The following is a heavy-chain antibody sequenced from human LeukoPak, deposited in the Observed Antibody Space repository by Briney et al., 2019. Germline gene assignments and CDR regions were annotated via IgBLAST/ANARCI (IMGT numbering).Heavy chain of an antibody. V-gene: IGHV4-59*11. CDR2: ICYSGST. CDR3: ARVRAGALDY. Sequence: ASETLSLTCTVSGGSISSHYWSWIRQPPGKGLEWIGYICYSGSTNYNPSLKSQVTISVDTSKNQFSLKLSSVTAADTAVYYCARVRAGALDYWGQGTLVTVSS. CDR1: GGSISSHY. J-gene: IGHJ4*02. D-gene: IGHD1-26*01.